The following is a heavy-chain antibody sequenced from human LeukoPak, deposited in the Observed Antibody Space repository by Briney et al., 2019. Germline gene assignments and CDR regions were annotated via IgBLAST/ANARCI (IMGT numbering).Heavy chain of an antibody. CDR2: IYPGDSDT. D-gene: IGHD1-26*01. J-gene: IGHJ3*02. CDR3: ARHSGIVGAERAFDI. V-gene: IGHV5-51*01. CDR1: GYSFADSW. Sequence: GESLKISCKGSGYSFADSWIGWVRQMPGKGLEWMGLIYPGDSDTRYSPSFQGQVSISVDKSISTTFLQWSSLKASDTAMYYCARHSGIVGAERAFDIWGQGTMVTVSS.